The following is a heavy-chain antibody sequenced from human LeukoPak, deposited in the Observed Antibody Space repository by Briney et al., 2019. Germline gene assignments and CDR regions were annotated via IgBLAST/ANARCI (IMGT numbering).Heavy chain of an antibody. D-gene: IGHD5-24*01. CDR3: ARDFWEMATINGGTGY. Sequence: GASVKVSCKASGGTFSSYAISWVRQAPGQGLEWMGRIIPIFGTANYAQKFQGRVTITTDESTSTAYMELRSLGSDDTALYYCARDFWEMATINGGTGYWGQGTLVTVSS. CDR1: GGTFSSYA. CDR2: IIPIFGTA. J-gene: IGHJ4*02. V-gene: IGHV1-69*05.